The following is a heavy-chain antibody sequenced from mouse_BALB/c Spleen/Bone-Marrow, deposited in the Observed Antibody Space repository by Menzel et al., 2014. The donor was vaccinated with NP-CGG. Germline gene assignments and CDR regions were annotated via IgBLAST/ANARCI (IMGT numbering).Heavy chain of an antibody. V-gene: IGHV1-14*01. J-gene: IGHJ4*01. CDR2: RHPSNVGT. CDR1: GYTFTSYV. CDR3: PPFPLAF. Sequence: EVQLVESGPELVKPGASVKMSCKASGYTFTSYVMHWVRQKPGQGLEWIGDRHPSNVGTKYKEKFKGKATLTSDKSSSTVYMVLSSLTSEDSAVFSCPPFPLAFWGQGTSVTFSS.